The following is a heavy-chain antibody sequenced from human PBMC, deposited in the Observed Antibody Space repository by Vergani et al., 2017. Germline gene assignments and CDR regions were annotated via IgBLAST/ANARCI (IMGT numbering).Heavy chain of an antibody. CDR2: IIPIFGTA. Sequence: QVQLVQSGAEVKKPGASVKVSCKVSGYTLTELSMHWVRQAPGKGLEWMGGIIPIFGTANYAQKFQGRVTITADESTSTAYMELSSLRSEDTAVYYCARDRMGIIAARPSWFDPWGQGTLVTVSS. D-gene: IGHD6-6*01. CDR3: ARDRMGIIAARPSWFDP. CDR1: GYTLTELS. V-gene: IGHV1-69*13. J-gene: IGHJ5*02.